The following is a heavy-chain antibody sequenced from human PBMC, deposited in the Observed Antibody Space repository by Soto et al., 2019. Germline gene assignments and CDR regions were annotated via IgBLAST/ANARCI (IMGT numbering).Heavy chain of an antibody. Sequence: GGSLRLSXAASGFTFSSYAMSWFRQAPGKGLEWVSAISGSGGSTYYADSVKGRFTISRDNSKNTLYLQMNSLRAEDTAVYYCAKVPEVYAIRNWFDPWGQGTLVTVSS. V-gene: IGHV3-23*01. J-gene: IGHJ5*02. CDR3: AKVPEVYAIRNWFDP. CDR1: GFTFSSYA. D-gene: IGHD2-8*01. CDR2: ISGSGGST.